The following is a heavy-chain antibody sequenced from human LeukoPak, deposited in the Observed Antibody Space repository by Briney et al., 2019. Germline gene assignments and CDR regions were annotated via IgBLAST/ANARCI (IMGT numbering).Heavy chain of an antibody. V-gene: IGHV3-23*01. D-gene: IGHD3-16*02. CDR3: AKDSHDYIWGSYREDDY. CDR2: ISGSGGST. Sequence: GGPLRLSCAASGFTFSSYAMSWVRQAPGKGLEWVSAISGSGGSTYYADSVKGRFTISRDNSKNTLYLQMNSLRAEDTAVYYCAKDSHDYIWGSYREDDYWGQGTLVTVSS. J-gene: IGHJ4*02. CDR1: GFTFSSYA.